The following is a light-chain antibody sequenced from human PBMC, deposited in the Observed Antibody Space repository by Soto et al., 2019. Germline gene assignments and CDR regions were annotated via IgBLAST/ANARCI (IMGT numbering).Light chain of an antibody. CDR2: GAS. V-gene: IGKV3-20*01. CDR3: KQYGGSVQT. J-gene: IGKJ1*01. Sequence: MVLRQAPGTVSLSPGERATLSCRASQSVTSSYLAWFQQKPGQAPRFLIFGASHRAPDIPDRFSGSGSGTDFTLTISRLEPEDFAVYYCKQYGGSVQTCRQGTKG. CDR1: QSVTSSY.